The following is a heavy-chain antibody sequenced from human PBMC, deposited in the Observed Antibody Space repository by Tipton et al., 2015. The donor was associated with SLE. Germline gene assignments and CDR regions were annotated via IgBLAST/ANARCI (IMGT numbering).Heavy chain of an antibody. CDR3: ARRSSEGYYMDV. CDR1: GGSISSSSYY. V-gene: IGHV4-31*03. Sequence: TLSLTCTVSGGSISSSSYYWGWIRQPPGKGLEWFGSIYYSGSTNYNPSLKSRVTISVDTSKNQFSLKLSSVTAADTAVYYCARRSSEGYYMDVWGKGTTVTVSS. CDR2: IYYSGST. J-gene: IGHJ6*03.